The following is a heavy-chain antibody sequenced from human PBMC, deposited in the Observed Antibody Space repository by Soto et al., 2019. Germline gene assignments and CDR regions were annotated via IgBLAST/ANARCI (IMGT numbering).Heavy chain of an antibody. CDR3: ARDPSYDRGPDFGS. J-gene: IGHJ4*02. D-gene: IGHD3-22*01. Sequence: PGGSLRLSCAASGFTFSSYWMHWVRQAPGKGLVWVSRINSDGSEKYYVDSVKGRFTISRDNAKNSLYLQMNSLRAEDTAVYHCARDPSYDRGPDFGSWGQGTLVTVSS. V-gene: IGHV3-74*01. CDR1: GFTFSSYW. CDR2: INSDGSEK.